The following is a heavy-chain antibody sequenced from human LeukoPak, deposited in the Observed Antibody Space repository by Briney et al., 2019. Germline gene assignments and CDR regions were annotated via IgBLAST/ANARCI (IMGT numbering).Heavy chain of an antibody. Sequence: PGGSLRLSCAASGFTFSSYAMSWVRQAPGKGLEWVSYISSSSSTIYYADSVEGRFTISRDNAKNSLYLQMNSLRAEDTAVYYCARDGEHCSSTSCFNYWGQGTLVTVSS. D-gene: IGHD2-2*01. J-gene: IGHJ4*02. V-gene: IGHV3-48*01. CDR1: GFTFSSYA. CDR2: ISSSSSTI. CDR3: ARDGEHCSSTSCFNY.